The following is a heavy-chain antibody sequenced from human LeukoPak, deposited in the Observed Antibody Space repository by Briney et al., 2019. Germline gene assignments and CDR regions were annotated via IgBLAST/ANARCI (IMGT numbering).Heavy chain of an antibody. D-gene: IGHD3-22*01. Sequence: PGGSLRLSCAASGFTFSSYAMSWVRQAPGKGLEWVSAISGSGGSTYYADSVKGRFTISRDNSKNTLYLQMNSLRAEDTAVYYCAKDSSLTMIVELLDAFDIWGQGTMVTVSS. J-gene: IGHJ3*02. CDR3: AKDSSLTMIVELLDAFDI. CDR2: ISGSGGST. V-gene: IGHV3-23*01. CDR1: GFTFSSYA.